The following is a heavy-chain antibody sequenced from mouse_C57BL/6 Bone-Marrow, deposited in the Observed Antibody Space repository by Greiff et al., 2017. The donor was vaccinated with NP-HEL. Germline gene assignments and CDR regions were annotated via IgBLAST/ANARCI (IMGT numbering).Heavy chain of an antibody. J-gene: IGHJ3*01. CDR1: GYTFTSYG. D-gene: IGHD4-1*01. CDR2: IYPRSGNT. V-gene: IGHV1-81*01. Sequence: VQLVESGAELARPGASVKLSCKASGYTFTSYGISWVKQRTGQGLEWIGEIYPRSGNTYYNEKFKGKATLTADKSSSTAYMELRSLTSEDAAVYFCARSALGPAYWGQGTLVTVSA. CDR3: ARSALGPAY.